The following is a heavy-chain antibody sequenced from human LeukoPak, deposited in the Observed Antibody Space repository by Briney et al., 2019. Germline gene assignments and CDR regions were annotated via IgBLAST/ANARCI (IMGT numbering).Heavy chain of an antibody. V-gene: IGHV3-11*01. D-gene: IGHD1-14*01. CDR2: IGSSGGTI. Sequence: GGSLRLSCAASGFIFNDYYMSWIRQAPGEGLEWVSYIGSSGGTIYYADSVKGRFTISRDNSKNTLYLEMNSLSPDDTAVYYCARGVEPLAANTLAYWGQGTLVTVSS. CDR3: ARGVEPLAANTLAY. CDR1: GFIFNDYY. J-gene: IGHJ4*02.